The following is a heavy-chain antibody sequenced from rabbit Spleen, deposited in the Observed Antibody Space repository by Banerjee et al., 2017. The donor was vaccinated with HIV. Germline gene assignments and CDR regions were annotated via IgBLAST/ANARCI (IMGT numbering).Heavy chain of an antibody. D-gene: IGHD6-1*01. V-gene: IGHV1S40*01. CDR3: ARASNYLSVSYLTRLDL. CDR1: GFSFSNGYY. Sequence: QSLEESGGDLVKPGASLTLTCTASGFSFSNGYYLCWVRQAPGKGLEWIACIGIGSSGSTYYATWAKGRFTISKTSSTTVTLQMNRLTAADTATYFCARASNYLSVSYLTRLDLWGQGTLVTVS. J-gene: IGHJ3*01. CDR2: IGIGSSGST.